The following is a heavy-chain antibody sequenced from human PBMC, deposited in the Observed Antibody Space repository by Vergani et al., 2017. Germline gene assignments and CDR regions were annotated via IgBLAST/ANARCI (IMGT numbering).Heavy chain of an antibody. CDR2: ISGSGGST. CDR3: AKSSLRRTGLFVY. D-gene: IGHD1-1*01. V-gene: IGHV3-23*01. CDR1: GFTFSSYA. J-gene: IGHJ4*02. Sequence: EVQLLESGGGLVQPGGSLRLSCAASGFTFSSYAMSWVRQAPGKGLEWVSAISGSGGSTYYADSVKVRFTISRDNSKNTLYLQMNSLRAEDTAVYYCAKSSLRRTGLFVYWGQGTLVTVSS.